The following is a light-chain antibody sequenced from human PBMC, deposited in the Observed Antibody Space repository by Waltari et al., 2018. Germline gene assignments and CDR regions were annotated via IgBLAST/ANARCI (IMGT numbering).Light chain of an antibody. CDR2: EVS. CDR1: SSAVGSYNL. V-gene: IGLV2-23*02. CDR3: CSYAGSSTYVV. Sequence: HSALTQPASVSGSPGQSIPISCTGPSSAVGSYNLVPWYQQHPGKAPKLMIYEVSKRPSGVSNRFSGSKSGNTASLTISGLQAEDEADYYCCSYAGSSTYVVFGGGTKLTVL. J-gene: IGLJ2*01.